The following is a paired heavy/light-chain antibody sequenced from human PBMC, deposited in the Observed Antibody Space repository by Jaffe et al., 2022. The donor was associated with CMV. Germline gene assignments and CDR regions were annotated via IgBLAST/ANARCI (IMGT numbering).Heavy chain of an antibody. J-gene: IGHJ6*02. CDR2: IIPIFGTA. D-gene: IGHD3-10*01. CDR1: GGTFSSYA. Sequence: QVQLVQSGAEVKKPGSSVKVSCKASGGTFSSYAISWVRQAPGQGLEWMGGIIPIFGTANYAQKFQGRVTITADESTSTAYMELSSLRSEDTAVYYCAREGILWFGELSSRYYYYGMDVWGQGTTVTVSS. V-gene: IGHV1-69*01. CDR3: AREGILWFGELSSRYYYYGMDV.
Light chain of an antibody. CDR1: QSVSSY. V-gene: IGKV3-11*01. CDR2: DAS. CDR3: QQRSNWPRWT. J-gene: IGKJ1*01. Sequence: EIVLTQSPATLSLSPGERATLSCRASQSVSSYLAWYQQKPGQAPRLLIYDASNRATGIPARFSGSGSGTDFTLTISSLEPEDFAVYYCQQRSNWPRWTFGQGTKVEIK.